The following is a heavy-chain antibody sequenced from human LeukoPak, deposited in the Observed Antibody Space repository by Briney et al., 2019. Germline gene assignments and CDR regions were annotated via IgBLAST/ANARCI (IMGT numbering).Heavy chain of an antibody. CDR2: IYHSGST. CDR3: ARQRLMHYDFFDY. Sequence: PSETLSLTCAVSGYSISSGYYWGWIRQPPGKGLEWIGSIYHSGSTYYNPSLKSRVTISVDTSKNQFSLKLGSVTAADTAVYYCARQRLMHYDFFDYWGQGTLVTVSS. V-gene: IGHV4-38-2*01. J-gene: IGHJ4*02. CDR1: GYSISSGYY. D-gene: IGHD3-3*01.